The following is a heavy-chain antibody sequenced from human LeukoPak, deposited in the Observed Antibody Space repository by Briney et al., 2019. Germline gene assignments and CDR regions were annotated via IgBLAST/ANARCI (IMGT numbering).Heavy chain of an antibody. V-gene: IGHV1-18*04. Sequence: GASVKVSCKASGYIFTSYGISWVRQAPGQGLEWMGWISAYTGNTNYAQKFQGRVTMTTDTSTSTAYMELRSLRSDDTAVYFCARDRGYTGYDSRKGHWFDPWGQGTLVTVSS. CDR2: ISAYTGNT. CDR1: GYIFTSYG. D-gene: IGHD5-12*01. J-gene: IGHJ5*02. CDR3: ARDRGYTGYDSRKGHWFDP.